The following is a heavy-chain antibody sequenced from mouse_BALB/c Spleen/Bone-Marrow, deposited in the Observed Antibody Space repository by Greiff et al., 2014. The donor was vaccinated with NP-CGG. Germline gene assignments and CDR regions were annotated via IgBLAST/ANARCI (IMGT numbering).Heavy chain of an antibody. V-gene: IGHV2-4*02. CDR1: GFSLTSHG. CDR3: ASAYYRYAMDY. D-gene: IGHD2-14*01. Sequence: VQLQESGPGLVQPSQSLSITCTVSGFSLTSHGVHWIRQPPGKGLEWLGVIWSGGSTDYNAAFISRLGIRKDNSKSQVFFKMNSLQADDTAIYYCASAYYRYAMDYWGQGTSVTVSS. J-gene: IGHJ4*01. CDR2: IWSGGST.